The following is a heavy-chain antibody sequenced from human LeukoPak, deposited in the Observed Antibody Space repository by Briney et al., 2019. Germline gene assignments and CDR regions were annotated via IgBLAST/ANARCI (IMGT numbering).Heavy chain of an antibody. CDR2: MNPNSGNT. V-gene: IGHV1-8*03. CDR1: GYTFTNYD. CDR3: ARDPERITGTTRYYYYYMDV. J-gene: IGHJ6*03. Sequence: ASVKVSCKASGYTFTNYDINWVRQATGQGLEWMGWMNPNSGNTGYAQKFQGRVTITADESTSTAYMELSSLRSEDTAVYYCARDPERITGTTRYYYYYMDVWGKGTTVTVSS. D-gene: IGHD1-7*01.